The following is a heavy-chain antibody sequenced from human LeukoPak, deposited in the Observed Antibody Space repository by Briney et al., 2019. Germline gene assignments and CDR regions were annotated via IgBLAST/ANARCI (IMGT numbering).Heavy chain of an antibody. CDR2: TYYMSRWYN. V-gene: IGHV6-1*01. CDR3: ARTSGYSSLAF. D-gene: IGHD6-19*01. CDR1: GDSISSNTAS. Sequence: SQTLSLTCVISGDSISSNTASWNWIRQSPSRGLEWLGRTYYMSRWYNDYADSVRSRITINPDTSKNEFSLHLTSVTPDDTAMYYCARTSGYSSLAFWGQGTPVTVSS. J-gene: IGHJ4*02.